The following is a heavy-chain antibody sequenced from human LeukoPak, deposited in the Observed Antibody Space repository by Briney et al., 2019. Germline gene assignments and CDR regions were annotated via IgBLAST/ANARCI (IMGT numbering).Heavy chain of an antibody. Sequence: SETLSLTCAVYGGSFSGYSWSGIRQPPGKGLEWIGEISHSGSSNYNPSLKGRINISVDTSKSQFSLNLISVTAADTAVYYCARGLYSGSPRDAFDIWGQGTMVTVS. CDR2: ISHSGSS. V-gene: IGHV4-34*01. J-gene: IGHJ3*02. D-gene: IGHD5-12*01. CDR1: GGSFSGYS. CDR3: ARGLYSGSPRDAFDI.